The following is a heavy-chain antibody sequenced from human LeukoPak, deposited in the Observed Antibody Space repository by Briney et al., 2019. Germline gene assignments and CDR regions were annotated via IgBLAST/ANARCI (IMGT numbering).Heavy chain of an antibody. CDR3: TRIFGGGNRAFDI. Sequence: PGGSLRLSCAASGFTFSNYWMHWVRQAPGKGLVWVSRIKSDGSSTNYADSVKGRFTISRDNAKNTLYLQMNSLRAEDTAMYYCTRIFGGGNRAFDIWGQGTMATVSS. CDR1: GFTFSNYW. D-gene: IGHD1-14*01. CDR2: IKSDGSST. J-gene: IGHJ3*02. V-gene: IGHV3-74*01.